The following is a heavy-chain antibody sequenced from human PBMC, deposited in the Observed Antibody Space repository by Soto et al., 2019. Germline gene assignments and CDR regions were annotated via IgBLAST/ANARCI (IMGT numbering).Heavy chain of an antibody. V-gene: IGHV3-30*18. Sequence: GGSLRLSCAASGFTFSSYGMHWVRQAPGKGLEWVAVISYDGSNKYYADSVKGRFTISRDNSKNTLYLQMNSLRAEDTAVYYCAKDYYGDATHLDYWGQGTLVTVSS. CDR3: AKDYYGDATHLDY. J-gene: IGHJ4*02. D-gene: IGHD4-17*01. CDR1: GFTFSSYG. CDR2: ISYDGSNK.